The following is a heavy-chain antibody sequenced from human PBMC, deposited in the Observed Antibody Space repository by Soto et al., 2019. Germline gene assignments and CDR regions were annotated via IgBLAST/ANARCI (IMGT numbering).Heavy chain of an antibody. CDR2: INPSGGST. CDR1: GYTFTSYY. J-gene: IGHJ4*02. D-gene: IGHD6-13*01. Sequence: QVQLVQSGAEVKKPGASVNVSCKASGYTFTSYYMHWVRQAPGQGLEWMGIINPSGGSTSYAQKFQGRVTMTRDTSTSIVYRELSSLRAEDTAVYYCAREKKDSSSWYVPGDYWGQGTRVTVSS. V-gene: IGHV1-46*01. CDR3: AREKKDSSSWYVPGDY.